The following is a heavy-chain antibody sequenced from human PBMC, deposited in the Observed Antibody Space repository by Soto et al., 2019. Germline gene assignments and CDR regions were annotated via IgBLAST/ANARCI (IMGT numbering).Heavy chain of an antibody. Sequence: SLRLSCSASVFTFDDYAMHWGRQVPGKGLEWVSGINWNSGSIGYGDSVKGRFAISRDNAKNSLHLQMNSLSAEDTAFYYCVKDESINWYSGHFRHWGQGTLVTVSS. CDR2: INWNSGSI. D-gene: IGHD6-13*01. CDR1: VFTFDDYA. V-gene: IGHV3-9*01. CDR3: VKDESINWYSGHFRH. J-gene: IGHJ1*01.